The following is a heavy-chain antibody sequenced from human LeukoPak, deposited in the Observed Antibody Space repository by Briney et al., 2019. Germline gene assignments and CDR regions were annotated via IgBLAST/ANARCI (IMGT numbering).Heavy chain of an antibody. Sequence: GGSLRLSCAASGFSVSSNYMSWVRQAPGKGLEWVSAISGSGRSTYYADSVKGRFSISRDDSKNTLYLQMNSLRAEDTAVYYCAKSGLTVAGNGQGGQGTLVTVSS. V-gene: IGHV3-23*01. CDR3: AKSGLTVAGNGQ. CDR1: GFSVSSNY. CDR2: ISGSGRST. D-gene: IGHD6-19*01. J-gene: IGHJ4*02.